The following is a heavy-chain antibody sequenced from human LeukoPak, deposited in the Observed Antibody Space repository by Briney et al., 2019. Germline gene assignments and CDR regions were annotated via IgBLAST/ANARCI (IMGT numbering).Heavy chain of an antibody. J-gene: IGHJ4*02. CDR1: GFTFSSYS. CDR3: AREPYSGYDYPLDY. D-gene: IGHD5-12*01. V-gene: IGHV3-48*02. Sequence: GGSLRLSCAASGFTFSSYSMNWVRQAPGKGLERVSYISSSSSTIYYADSVKGRFTISRDNAKNSLYLQMNSLRDEDTAVYYCAREPYSGYDYPLDYWGQGTLVTVSS. CDR2: ISSSSSTI.